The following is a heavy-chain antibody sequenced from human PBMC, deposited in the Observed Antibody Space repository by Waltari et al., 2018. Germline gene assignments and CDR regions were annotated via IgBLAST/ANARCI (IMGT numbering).Heavy chain of an antibody. V-gene: IGHV3-7*01. CDR1: GFTFSNSW. J-gene: IGHJ4*02. CDR2: IKPDGSES. CDR3: SLSLNS. Sequence: EVQLVESGGGLVQPGGSLRLSCTASGFTFSNSWMDWVRQAPGKGLEWVDNIKPDGSESHYVDSVQGRFTVSRDNTQNLLYLQMNTLRVDDTAVYYCSLSLNSWGQGTLVTVSP.